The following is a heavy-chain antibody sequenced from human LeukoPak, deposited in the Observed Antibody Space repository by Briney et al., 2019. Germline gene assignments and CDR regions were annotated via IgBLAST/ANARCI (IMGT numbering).Heavy chain of an antibody. J-gene: IGHJ4*02. D-gene: IGHD2-2*02. CDR1: GGSFSGYY. CDR3: ARIYCSSTSCYSFDY. CDR2: INHSGST. V-gene: IGHV4-34*01. Sequence: SETLSLTCAVYGGSFSGYYWNWIRQPPGKGLEWIGEINHSGSTNYNPSLKSRVTISVDTSKNQFSLKLSSVTAADTAVYYCARIYCSSTSCYSFDYWGQGTLVTVSS.